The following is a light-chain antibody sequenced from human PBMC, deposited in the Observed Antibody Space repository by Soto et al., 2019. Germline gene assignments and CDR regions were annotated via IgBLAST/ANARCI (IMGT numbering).Light chain of an antibody. CDR1: SSDVGGYNY. CDR2: DVS. V-gene: IGLV2-14*01. CDR3: SSYPSTETLL. J-gene: IGLJ1*01. Sequence: VLAQPASVSGSLGQSITISCTGSSSDVGGYNYVSWYQQHPGKAPKLMIYDVSNRPSGVSNRFSGSKSGNTASLTISGLQSENEANYYCSSYPSTETLLFGIGNKVTAL.